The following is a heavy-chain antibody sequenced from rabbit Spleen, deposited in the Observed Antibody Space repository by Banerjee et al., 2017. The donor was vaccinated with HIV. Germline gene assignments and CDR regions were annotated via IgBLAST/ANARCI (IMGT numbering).Heavy chain of an antibody. CDR2: IGAGSSGHS. Sequence: QSLEESGGGLVKPGASLTLTCKASGFSFSSGYDMCWVRQAPGKGLEWIACIGAGSSGHSYYADWAKGRFTISKTSSTTVTLQMTSLTAADTATYFCAREVLYAAYAGPDFYLWGPGTLHRL. D-gene: IGHD4-2*01. CDR3: AREVLYAAYAGPDFYL. CDR1: GFSFSSGYD. V-gene: IGHV1S40*01. J-gene: IGHJ4*01.